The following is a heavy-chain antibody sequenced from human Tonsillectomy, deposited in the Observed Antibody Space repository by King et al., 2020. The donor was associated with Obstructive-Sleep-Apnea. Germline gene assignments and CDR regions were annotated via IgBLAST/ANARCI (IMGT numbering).Heavy chain of an antibody. J-gene: IGHJ4*02. D-gene: IGHD1-26*01. Sequence: VQLVESGGGLVQPGGSLRLSCAAAGFTFSSYRMNWVRQAPGKGLEWVSYIISSSSTVYYADSVKGRFTISRDNAKNSLYPEMNSLRAEDTAVYYCASAGGSYNYWGQGTLVTVSS. CDR2: IISSSSTV. V-gene: IGHV3-48*04. CDR3: ASAGGSYNY. CDR1: GFTFSSYR.